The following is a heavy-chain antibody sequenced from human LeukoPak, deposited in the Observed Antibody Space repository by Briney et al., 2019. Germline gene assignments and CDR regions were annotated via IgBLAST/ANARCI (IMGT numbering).Heavy chain of an antibody. Sequence: SETLSLTCTVSGGAISSYYWSWLRQPPGKGLEWIGYIYYSGNTHYNPSLTSRLTLSVDTSKNQFSLELRSVTAADTAVYYCAREPDSSGYPNWFDPWGQGTLVTVSS. CDR1: GGAISSYY. V-gene: IGHV4-59*12. D-gene: IGHD3-22*01. CDR2: IYYSGNT. J-gene: IGHJ5*02. CDR3: AREPDSSGYPNWFDP.